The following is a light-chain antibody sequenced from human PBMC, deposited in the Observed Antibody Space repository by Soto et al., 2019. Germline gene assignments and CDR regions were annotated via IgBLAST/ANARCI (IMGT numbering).Light chain of an antibody. V-gene: IGKV1D-13*01. CDR2: DAS. CDR1: QDIRSG. Sequence: AIQLTQSPSSLSASVGDRLTITCRASQDIRSGQAWYQQKPGRPPKLLIYDASTLVSGVPSRFSGSGSGTLFTLSISSLQPEDFATYHCQQFNDYPLTFGGGTKVEIK. J-gene: IGKJ4*01. CDR3: QQFNDYPLT.